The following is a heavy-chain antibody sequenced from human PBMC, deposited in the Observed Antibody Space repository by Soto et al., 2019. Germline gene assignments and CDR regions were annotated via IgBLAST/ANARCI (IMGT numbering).Heavy chain of an antibody. CDR3: ARDPVPAATLYYYYGMDV. J-gene: IGHJ6*02. V-gene: IGHV4-30-4*01. CDR2: IYYSGST. D-gene: IGHD2-2*01. CDR1: GGSISSGDYY. Sequence: QVQLQESGPGLVKPSQTLSLTCTVSGGSISSGDYYWSWIRQPPGKGLEWIGYIYYSGSTYYNPSLKSRVTISVDTSKNQFSLKLSSVTAADTAVYYCARDPVPAATLYYYYGMDVWGQGTTVTVSS.